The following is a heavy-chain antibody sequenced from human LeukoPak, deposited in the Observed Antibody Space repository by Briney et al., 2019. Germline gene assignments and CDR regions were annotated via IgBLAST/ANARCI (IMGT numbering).Heavy chain of an antibody. J-gene: IGHJ4*02. CDR1: GFTFSSYE. Sequence: GGSLRLSCAASGFTFSSYEIIWVRQAPGKGLEWVSYISSSGSTIFYADSVKGRFTISRDNAKSSVYLQMNSLRAEDTAVYSCAREGSYYFDYWGQGTLVTVSS. CDR3: AREGSYYFDY. CDR2: ISSSGSTI. V-gene: IGHV3-48*03. D-gene: IGHD1-26*01.